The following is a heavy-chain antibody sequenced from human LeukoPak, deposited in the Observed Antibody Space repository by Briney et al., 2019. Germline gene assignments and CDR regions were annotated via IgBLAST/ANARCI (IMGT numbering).Heavy chain of an antibody. V-gene: IGHV4-59*01. D-gene: IGHD3-22*01. Sequence: SETLSLTCTVSGGSISSYYWSWIRQPPGKGLEWIGYIYYSGSTNYNPSFKSRVTISVDTSKNQFSLKLSPVTAADTAVYYCARVLDSSGYYMGFDYWGQGTLVTVSS. CDR2: IYYSGST. CDR1: GGSISSYY. J-gene: IGHJ4*02. CDR3: ARVLDSSGYYMGFDY.